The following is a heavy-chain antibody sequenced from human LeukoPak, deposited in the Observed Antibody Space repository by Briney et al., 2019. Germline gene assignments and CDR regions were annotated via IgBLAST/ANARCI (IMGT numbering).Heavy chain of an antibody. CDR1: GYSFTSYG. CDR2: ISAYNSNT. D-gene: IGHD6-13*01. Sequence: ASVKVSCKASGYSFTSYGISWVRQAPGQGLEWMGWISAYNSNTNYAQKLQGRVTMTTDTSTSTAYMELRSLRSDDTAVYYCARVTSSSWYRDYYYYMDVWGKGTTVTVSS. CDR3: ARVTSSSWYRDYYYYMDV. J-gene: IGHJ6*03. V-gene: IGHV1-18*01.